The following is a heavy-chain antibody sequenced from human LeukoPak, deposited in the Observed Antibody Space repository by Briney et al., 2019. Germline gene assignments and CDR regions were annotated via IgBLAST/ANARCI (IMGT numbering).Heavy chain of an antibody. Sequence: SETLSLTCTVSGASIRNSDYYWAWIRQPPGKGLEWIASIYFSGNSYYNPSLKSRVTISVDTSRDQFSLRLTSVTAADTAVYYCARDARDYGDYDWFDPWGQGTLVTVYS. D-gene: IGHD4-17*01. CDR3: ARDARDYGDYDWFDP. CDR2: IYFSGNS. V-gene: IGHV4-39*07. J-gene: IGHJ5*02. CDR1: GASIRNSDYY.